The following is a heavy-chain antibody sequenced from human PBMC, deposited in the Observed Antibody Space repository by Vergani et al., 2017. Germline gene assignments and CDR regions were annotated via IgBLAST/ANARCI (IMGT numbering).Heavy chain of an antibody. V-gene: IGHV3-21*01. CDR1: GFTFSSYS. CDR3: ARASYLGYSSSWYFSY. Sequence: EVQLVESGGGLVQPGGSLRLSCAASGFTFSSYSMNWVRQAPGKGLEWVSSISSSSSYIYYADSVKGRFTISRDNAKNSLYLQMNSLRAEDTAVYYCARASYLGYSSSWYFSYWGQGTLVTVSS. CDR2: ISSSSSYI. D-gene: IGHD6-13*01. J-gene: IGHJ4*02.